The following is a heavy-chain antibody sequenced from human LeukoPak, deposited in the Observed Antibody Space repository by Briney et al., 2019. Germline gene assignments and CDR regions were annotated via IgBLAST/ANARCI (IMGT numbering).Heavy chain of an antibody. CDR2: IYYSGST. CDR1: GGSISSSSYY. Sequence: SETLSLTCTVSGGSISSSSYYWGWIRQPPGKGLEWIESIYYSGSTYYNPSLKSRVTISVDTSKNQFSLKLSSVTAADTAVYYCARHRPRRGYSYGYGAFDIWGQGTMVTVSS. CDR3: ARHRPRRGYSYGYGAFDI. V-gene: IGHV4-39*01. D-gene: IGHD5-18*01. J-gene: IGHJ3*02.